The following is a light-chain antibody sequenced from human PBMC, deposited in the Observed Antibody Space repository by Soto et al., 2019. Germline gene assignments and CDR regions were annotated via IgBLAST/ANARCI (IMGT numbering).Light chain of an antibody. J-gene: IGKJ4*01. CDR3: QQYNSYPLT. Sequence: DIQMTQSPSTLSASVGDRVTITCRASQSISRWLAWYHQRPGKAPKLLIHEASSLESGVPSRFSGGGSGTEFTLTISSLQPDDFATYYCQQYNSYPLTFGGGTKVEIK. CDR2: EAS. CDR1: QSISRW. V-gene: IGKV1-5*03.